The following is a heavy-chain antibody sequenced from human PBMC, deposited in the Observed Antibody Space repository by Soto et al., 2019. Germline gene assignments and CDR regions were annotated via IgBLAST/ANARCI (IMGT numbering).Heavy chain of an antibody. CDR1: GGSFSGYY. CDR3: ARGWGAVAGKYYYYYGMDV. J-gene: IGHJ6*02. Sequence: PSETLSLTCAVYGGSFSGYYWSWIRQPPGKGLEWIGEINHSGSTNYNPSLKSRVTISVDTSKNQFSLKLSSVTAADTAVYYCARGWGAVAGKYYYYYGMDVWGQGTTVTXSS. CDR2: INHSGST. V-gene: IGHV4-34*01. D-gene: IGHD6-19*01.